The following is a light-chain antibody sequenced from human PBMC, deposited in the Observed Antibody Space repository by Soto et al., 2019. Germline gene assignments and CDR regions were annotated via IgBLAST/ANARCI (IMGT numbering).Light chain of an antibody. Sequence: DIVMTHSQDSLPVPWAERAPINSKSSQRFLYNSNIKTYLAGNRKKPGQPPNLLIYWASTRESGVPDRFSGSGSGTDFTLTISSLQAEDVGVYYCQQYYKSRTFGQGTKVEIK. CDR3: QQYYKSRT. V-gene: IGKV4-1*01. CDR2: WAS. CDR1: QRFLYNSNIKTY. J-gene: IGKJ1*01.